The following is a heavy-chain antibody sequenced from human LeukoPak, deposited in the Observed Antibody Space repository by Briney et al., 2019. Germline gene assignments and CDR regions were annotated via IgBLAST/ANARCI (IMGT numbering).Heavy chain of an antibody. CDR3: ARQSGDQSSAWYFDA. CDR1: GGSLSSSGHW. CDR2: IHYSGKV. Sequence: KPSETLSLTCTVSGGSLSSSGHWWVWIRRPPGKGLEWIGSIHYSGKVYYNPSLKSRVTTSVDTSTDQFSLRLSSATAADTAIYYCARQSGDQSSAWYFDAWGQGTLVTVSS. D-gene: IGHD6-19*01. J-gene: IGHJ4*02. V-gene: IGHV4-39*01.